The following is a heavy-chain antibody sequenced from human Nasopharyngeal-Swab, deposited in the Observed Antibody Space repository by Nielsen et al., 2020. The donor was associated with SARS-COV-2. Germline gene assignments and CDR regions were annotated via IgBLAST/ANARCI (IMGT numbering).Heavy chain of an antibody. CDR2: ISSSGST. J-gene: IGHJ3*02. Sequence: SEALSLTCNVSGGSIIIILYSFFFLLPAPPPLLSWFGSISSSGSTSYTPSLKIRFTISEVPPKTQFSLKLCSVTAADMAVYYCARQGEPAAIPGIFGVVDISDAFDIWGQGTMVTVSS. CDR3: ARQGEPAAIPGIFGVVDISDAFDI. V-gene: IGHV4-39*01. D-gene: IGHD3-3*01. CDR1: GGSIIIILYS.